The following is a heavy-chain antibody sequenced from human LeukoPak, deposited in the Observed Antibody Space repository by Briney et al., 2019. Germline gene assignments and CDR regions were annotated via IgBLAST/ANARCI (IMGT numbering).Heavy chain of an antibody. CDR1: GFTVSSNY. Sequence: GGSLRLSCAASGFTVSSNYMSWVRQASGKGLEWVSVIYSGGSTYYADSVKGRFTISRDNSKNTLYLQMNSLRAEDTAVYYCAREIVGGGGFDYWGQGTLVTVSS. CDR2: IYSGGST. V-gene: IGHV3-53*01. J-gene: IGHJ4*02. D-gene: IGHD1-26*01. CDR3: AREIVGGGGFDY.